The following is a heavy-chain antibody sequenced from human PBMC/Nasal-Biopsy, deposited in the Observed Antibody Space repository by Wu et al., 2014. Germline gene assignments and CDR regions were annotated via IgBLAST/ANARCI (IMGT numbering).Heavy chain of an antibody. Sequence: AASGFTFSSYGMHWVRQAPGKGLEWVAVIWYDGSNKYYADSVKGRFTISRDNSKNTLYLQMNSLRAEDTAVYYCAREVSIAARPDYYYYYMDVWGKGTTVTVSS. V-gene: IGHV3-33*08. J-gene: IGHJ6*03. CDR2: IWYDGSNK. D-gene: IGHD6-6*01. CDR3: AREVSIAARPDYYYYYMDV. CDR1: GFTFSSYG.